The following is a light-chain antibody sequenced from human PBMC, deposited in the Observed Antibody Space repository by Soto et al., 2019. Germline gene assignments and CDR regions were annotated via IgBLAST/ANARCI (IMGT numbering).Light chain of an antibody. CDR1: QSINSW. CDR3: QQYNNWYT. CDR2: KAS. J-gene: IGKJ2*01. V-gene: IGKV1-5*03. Sequence: DIQMTQSPSTLSASVGDRVTITCRASQSINSWVAWYQQKPGKAPKLLIYKASSLESGVPSRFSGSGSGTEFTLTISSLQPDDFATYYCQQYNNWYTFGQGTKLEIK.